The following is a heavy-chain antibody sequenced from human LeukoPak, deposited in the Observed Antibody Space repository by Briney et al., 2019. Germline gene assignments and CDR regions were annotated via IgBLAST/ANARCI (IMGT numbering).Heavy chain of an antibody. CDR2: IWTKEGP. CDR3: ARGRDYRGYQVKGFDY. J-gene: IGHJ4*01. CDR1: GDSISSDNSY. V-gene: IGHV4-61*02. Sequence: KPSETLSLTCTVSGDSISSDNSYWSWIRQPAGKGLEWIGRIWTKEGPSYKASLKSRVTISVDKFKNQFSLRLSSVTAEDTAVYYCARGRDYRGYQVKGFDYWGHGTLVTVSS. D-gene: IGHD3-16*02.